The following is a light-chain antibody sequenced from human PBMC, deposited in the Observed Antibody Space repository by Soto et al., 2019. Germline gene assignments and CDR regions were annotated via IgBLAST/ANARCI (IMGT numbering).Light chain of an antibody. J-gene: IGLJ1*01. V-gene: IGLV2-14*01. Sequence: QSALTQPASVSGSPGQSITIPCTGTSGDIGNYNAVSWYQQHPGKAPKLMIYEVSHRPSGVSDRFSGSKSGNTATLTISGLQAEDEADYYCSSYTSTTTRVFGTGTKLTVL. CDR3: SSYTSTTTRV. CDR2: EVS. CDR1: SGDIGNYNA.